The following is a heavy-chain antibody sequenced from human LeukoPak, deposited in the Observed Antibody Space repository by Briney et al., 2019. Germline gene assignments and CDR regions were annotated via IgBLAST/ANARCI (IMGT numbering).Heavy chain of an antibody. CDR1: GFTFDDYG. D-gene: IGHD6-13*01. Sequence: GGSLRLSCAASGFTFDDYGMSWVRQAPGKGLEWVSGINWNGGSTGYADSVKGRFTISRDKAKNSLYLQMNSLRAEDTALYYCAREKVAAAETFFDYWGQGTLVTVSS. J-gene: IGHJ4*02. CDR2: INWNGGST. V-gene: IGHV3-20*04. CDR3: AREKVAAAETFFDY.